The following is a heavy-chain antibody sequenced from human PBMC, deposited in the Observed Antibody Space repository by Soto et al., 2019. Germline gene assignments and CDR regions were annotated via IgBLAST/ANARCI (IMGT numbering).Heavy chain of an antibody. J-gene: IGHJ6*02. D-gene: IGHD4-17*01. CDR1: GGTFSSYT. CDR3: ARGEGEVGDPYYDYGMDV. CDR2: IIPILGIA. Sequence: QVQLVQSGAEVKKPGSSVKVSCKASGGTFSSYTISWVRQAPGQGLEWMGRIIPILGIANYAQKFQGRVTITAQKSTTTPSMGTSSLRSKDTAIYYFARGEGEVGDPYYDYGMDVWGQGATVTVSS. V-gene: IGHV1-69*02.